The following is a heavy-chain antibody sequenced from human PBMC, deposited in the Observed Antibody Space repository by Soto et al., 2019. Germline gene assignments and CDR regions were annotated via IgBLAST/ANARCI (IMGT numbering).Heavy chain of an antibody. CDR3: ARDLLIAAADY. Sequence: TGGSLRLSCAASGFTVSSNYMSWVRQAPGKGLEWVSIIYSGGSTYYADSVKGRFTISRDNSKNTLYLQMNSLRAEDTAVYYCARDLLIAAADYWGPGTLVTVSS. V-gene: IGHV3-66*01. CDR2: IYSGGST. D-gene: IGHD6-13*01. J-gene: IGHJ4*02. CDR1: GFTVSSNY.